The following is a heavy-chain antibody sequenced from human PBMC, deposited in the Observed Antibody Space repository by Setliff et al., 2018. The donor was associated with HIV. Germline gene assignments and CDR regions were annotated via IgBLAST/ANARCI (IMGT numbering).Heavy chain of an antibody. CDR2: IYHTGIT. D-gene: IGHD3-10*01. J-gene: IGHJ4*02. V-gene: IGHV4-39*01. CDR3: ARLSGGMVPNY. Sequence: LSLTCTVSGGSITRTPYYWGWIRQPPGKGLEWIGSIYHTGITYDNPSLKSRVTISVDTSKNQISLRLSSVTAADTAVYYCARLSGGMVPNYWGQGTLVTVSS. CDR1: GGSITRTPYY.